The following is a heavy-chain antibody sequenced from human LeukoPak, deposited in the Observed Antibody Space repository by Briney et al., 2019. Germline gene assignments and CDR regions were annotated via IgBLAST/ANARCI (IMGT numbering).Heavy chain of an antibody. CDR3: ARDFRELGLDY. CDR2: IIPIFGTA. J-gene: IGHJ4*02. Sequence: SVKVSCKASGYSFSSYGINWVRQAPGQGLEWMGGIIPIFGTANYAQKFQGRVTITADESTSTAYMELSSLRSEDTAVYYCARDFRELGLDYWGQGTLVTVSS. V-gene: IGHV1-69*13. CDR1: GYSFSSYG. D-gene: IGHD7-27*01.